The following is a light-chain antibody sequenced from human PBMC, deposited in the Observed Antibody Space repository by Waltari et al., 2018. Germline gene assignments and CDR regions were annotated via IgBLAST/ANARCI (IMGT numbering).Light chain of an antibody. CDR1: TSDIGGYNY. Sequence: QSALTQPASVSGSPGQSITISCTGTTSDIGGYNYVSWYQQHPGRAPKLMIYDVTDRPSGISISFSCSKSSNTASLTIAGLRAEDDAYYYCTSYTTTSTLVLFGGGTKLTVL. CDR3: TSYTTTSTLVL. V-gene: IGLV2-14*03. CDR2: DVT. J-gene: IGLJ2*01.